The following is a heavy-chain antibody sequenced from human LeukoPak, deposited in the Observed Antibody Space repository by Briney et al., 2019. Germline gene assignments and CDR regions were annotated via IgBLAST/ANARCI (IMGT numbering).Heavy chain of an antibody. J-gene: IGHJ4*02. CDR1: GFTFSSYA. D-gene: IGHD2-21*02. CDR2: ISGSGGST. CDR3: ARWTTCGGDCHILDY. V-gene: IGHV3-23*01. Sequence: SGGSLRLSCAASGFTFSSYAMTWVRQAPGKGLEWVSAISGSGGSTYYADSVKGRFTISRDNSKHTLYLQMNSLRAEDTAVYYCARWTTCGGDCHILDYWGQGILVTVSS.